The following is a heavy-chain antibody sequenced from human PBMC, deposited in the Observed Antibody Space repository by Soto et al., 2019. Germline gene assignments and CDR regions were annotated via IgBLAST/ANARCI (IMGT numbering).Heavy chain of an antibody. V-gene: IGHV4-59*12. J-gene: IGHJ4*02. CDR1: GGSISSYY. CDR2: INHSGSA. CDR3: ARGLISGSHYSGGWYYFDS. D-gene: IGHD1-26*01. Sequence: SETLSLTCTVSGGSISSYYWSWIRPPPGKGLEWIGYINHSGSANYNPSLKSRVTISVHTSSSQFSLELSSVTAADTAVYYCARGLISGSHYSGGWYYFDSWGQGTQVTVSS.